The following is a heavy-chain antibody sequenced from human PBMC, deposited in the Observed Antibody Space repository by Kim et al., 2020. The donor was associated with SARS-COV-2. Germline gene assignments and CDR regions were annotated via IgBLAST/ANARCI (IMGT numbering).Heavy chain of an antibody. V-gene: IGHV4-39*01. J-gene: IGHJ6*02. Sequence: SETLSLTCTVSSGSVISGTDYWGWIRQPPGKGLEWIGCIYYRGHTYYSPSLKSRVTISVDTSKNQFSLKLSSVTAADTAVYYCARHETGYNYYYGMDVWGQGTTVTVSS. CDR1: SGSVISGTDY. CDR3: ARHETGYNYYYGMDV. CDR2: IYYRGHT. D-gene: IGHD1-1*01.